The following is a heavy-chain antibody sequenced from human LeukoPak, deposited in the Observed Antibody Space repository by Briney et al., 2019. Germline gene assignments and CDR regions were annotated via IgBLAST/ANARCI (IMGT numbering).Heavy chain of an antibody. V-gene: IGHV3-21*01. CDR2: ISSSSSYI. CDR3: AIVITMVRGDAFDI. D-gene: IGHD3-10*01. Sequence: GGSLRLSCAASGFTFSSYSMNWVCQAPGKGLEWVSSISSSSSYIYYADSVKGRFTISRDNAKNSLYLQMNSLRAEDTAVYYCAIVITMVRGDAFDIWGQGTMVTVSS. J-gene: IGHJ3*02. CDR1: GFTFSSYS.